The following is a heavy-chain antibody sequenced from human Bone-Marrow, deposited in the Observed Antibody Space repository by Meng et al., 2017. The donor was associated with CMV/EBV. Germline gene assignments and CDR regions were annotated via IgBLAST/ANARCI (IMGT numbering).Heavy chain of an antibody. D-gene: IGHD6-13*01. CDR3: ARGGRKGRFQQLVSVGWGY. Sequence: LKISCAASGFTFSDYYMSWIRQAPGKGLEWVSYISSSGSTIYYADSVKGRFTISRDNAKNSLYLQMNSLRAEDTAVYYCARGGRKGRFQQLVSVGWGYWGQGTLVTVSS. CDR2: ISSSGSTI. J-gene: IGHJ4*02. V-gene: IGHV3-11*04. CDR1: GFTFSDYY.